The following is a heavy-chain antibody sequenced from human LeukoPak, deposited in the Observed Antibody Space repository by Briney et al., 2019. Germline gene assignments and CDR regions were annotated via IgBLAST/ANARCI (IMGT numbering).Heavy chain of an antibody. D-gene: IGHD1-26*01. V-gene: IGHV4-59*12. Sequence: NPSETLSLTCTVSGGSISNYYWSWIRQPPGKGLEWIGFIYYSGSTNYNPSLKSRVTISVDTSKNQFFLKLSSVTAADTAVYYCARDRRPSIVGAMTFDYWGQGTLVTVS. CDR3: ARDRRPSIVGAMTFDY. CDR1: GGSISNYY. CDR2: IYYSGST. J-gene: IGHJ4*02.